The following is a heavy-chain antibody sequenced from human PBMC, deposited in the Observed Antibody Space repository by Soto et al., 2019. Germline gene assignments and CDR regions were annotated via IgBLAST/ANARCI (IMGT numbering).Heavy chain of an antibody. CDR2: IYYIGNT. J-gene: IGHJ4*02. Sequence: QVQLQESGPRLVKPSETLSLTCTVSGGSITNYYWNWIRQPPGKGLEWIGYIYYIGNTNYNHSLKSRVTMSIDTSKNQFSLNLSSVTAADTGLYFCARAAGSSYSFDYWGRGALVTVSS. CDR3: ARAAGSSYSFDY. V-gene: IGHV4-59*01. CDR1: GGSITNYY. D-gene: IGHD3-10*01.